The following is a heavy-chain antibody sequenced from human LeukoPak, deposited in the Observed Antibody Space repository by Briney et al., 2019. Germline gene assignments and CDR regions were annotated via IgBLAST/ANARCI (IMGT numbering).Heavy chain of an antibody. Sequence: GGSLRLSCAASGFTFSSYGMHWVRQAPGKGLEWVAFIRYDGSNKYYADSVKGRFTISRDNSKNTLYLQMNSLRAEDTAVYYCAKSHYDILTGSYFDYWGQGTLVTVSS. CDR1: GFTFSSYG. CDR3: AKSHYDILTGSYFDY. D-gene: IGHD3-9*01. J-gene: IGHJ4*02. V-gene: IGHV3-30*02. CDR2: IRYDGSNK.